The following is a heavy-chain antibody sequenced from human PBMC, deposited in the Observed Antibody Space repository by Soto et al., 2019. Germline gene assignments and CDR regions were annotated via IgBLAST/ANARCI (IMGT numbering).Heavy chain of an antibody. CDR3: ARAGGYDSSGYGRARFDP. CDR2: IYYSGST. V-gene: IGHV4-31*02. D-gene: IGHD3-22*01. J-gene: IGHJ5*02. CDR1: GCTLSNRCYY. Sequence: TLCLITTFSGCTLSNRCYYLRWIRPHPGKGLEWIGYIYYSGSTYYNPSLKSRVTISVDTSKNQFSLKLSSVTAADTAVYYCARAGGYDSSGYGRARFDPWGQGTLVTVSS.